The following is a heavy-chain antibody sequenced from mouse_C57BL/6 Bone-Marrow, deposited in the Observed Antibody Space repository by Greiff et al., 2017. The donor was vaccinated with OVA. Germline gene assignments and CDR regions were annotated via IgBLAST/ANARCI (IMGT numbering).Heavy chain of an antibody. V-gene: IGHV1-81*01. CDR3: ACADSSGFAY. D-gene: IGHD3-2*02. CDR1: GYTFTSYG. J-gene: IGHJ3*01. CDR2: IYPRSGNT. Sequence: QVQLQQSGAELARPGASVKLSCKASGYTFTSYGISWVKQRTGQGLEWIGEIYPRSGNTYYNEKFKGKATLTADKSSSTAYMELRSPTSEDSAVYFCACADSSGFAYWGQGTLGTVSA.